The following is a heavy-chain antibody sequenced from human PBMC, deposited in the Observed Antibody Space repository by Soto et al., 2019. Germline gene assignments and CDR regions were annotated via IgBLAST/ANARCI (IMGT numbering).Heavy chain of an antibody. CDR2: IDPSDSYT. CDR1: GYSFTSYW. Sequence: GESLKISCKGSGYSFTSYWISWVRQMPGKGLEWMGRIDPSDSYTNYSPYFQGHVTISADKSISTAYLQWSSLKASDTAMYYCASLLCISTSCYVDVWGQGTTVTVSS. CDR3: ASLLCISTSCYVDV. D-gene: IGHD2-2*01. V-gene: IGHV5-10-1*01. J-gene: IGHJ6*02.